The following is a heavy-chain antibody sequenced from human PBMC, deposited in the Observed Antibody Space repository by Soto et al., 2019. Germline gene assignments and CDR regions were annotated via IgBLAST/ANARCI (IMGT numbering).Heavy chain of an antibody. D-gene: IGHD4-17*01. J-gene: IGHJ4*02. CDR1: GFSFSTYW. CDR3: ARDPRPYGGNSPIDY. Sequence: EVQLVESGGGLVQPGGSLRLSCAASGFSFSTYWMHWVRQAPEKGLVWVSRITSDGSITNYADSVRGRFTISRDNAKNTLYLQMNSLRAEDTAVYYCARDPRPYGGNSPIDYWGQGTLVTVSS. CDR2: ITSDGSIT. V-gene: IGHV3-74*01.